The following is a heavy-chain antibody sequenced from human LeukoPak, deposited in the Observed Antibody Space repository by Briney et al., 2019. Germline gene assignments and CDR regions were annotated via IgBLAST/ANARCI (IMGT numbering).Heavy chain of an antibody. CDR3: ARVRNFPDAFDI. CDR2: ICDTGIT. J-gene: IGHJ3*02. Sequence: SETLSLTCTVSGGSISNYYWAWIRQPPGRGLEWIGYICDTGITKDNPALKSRLTISLQTSRNQFSLNLSSLTAADTAIYYCARVRNFPDAFDIWGQGRMVTVSS. CDR1: GGSISNYY. V-gene: IGHV4-59*01. D-gene: IGHD1-7*01.